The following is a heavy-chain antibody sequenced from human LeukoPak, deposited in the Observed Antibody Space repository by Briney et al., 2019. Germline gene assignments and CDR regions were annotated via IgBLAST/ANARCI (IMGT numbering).Heavy chain of an antibody. CDR2: IYHSGST. J-gene: IGHJ4*02. CDR1: GGSISSGGYY. CDR3: AREDNFGSGRRVLLY. V-gene: IGHV4-30-2*01. D-gene: IGHD3-10*01. Sequence: SRTLSLTCTVSGGSISSGGYYWSWIRQPPGKGLEWIGYIYHSGSTYYNPSLKSRVTISVDRSKNQFSLKLSSVTAADTAVYYCAREDNFGSGRRVLLYWGQGTLVTVSS.